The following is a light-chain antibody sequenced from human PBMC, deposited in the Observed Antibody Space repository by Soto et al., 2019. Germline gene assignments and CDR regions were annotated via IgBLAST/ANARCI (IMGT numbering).Light chain of an antibody. Sequence: QSVLIQPPSASGTPGQRVTISCSGSSSNIGSNYVYWFQQLPGAAPKLLIYRNNQRPSGVPDRFSGSKSGTSASLAISGLRSEDEADYYCSSFAGSPVVFGGGTKLTVL. CDR3: SSFAGSPVV. V-gene: IGLV1-47*01. J-gene: IGLJ2*01. CDR2: RNN. CDR1: SSNIGSNY.